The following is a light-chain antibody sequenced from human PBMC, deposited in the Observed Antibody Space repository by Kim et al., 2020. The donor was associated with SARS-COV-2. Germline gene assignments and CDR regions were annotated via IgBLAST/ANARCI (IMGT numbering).Light chain of an antibody. CDR3: QARDSSTVV. CDR2: QDS. J-gene: IGLJ2*01. Sequence: SSELTQPPSVSVSPGQTASITCSGDKLGDKYACWYQQKPGQSPVLVIYQDSKRPSGIPERFSGSNSGNTATLTISGTQAMDEADYYCQARDSSTVV. V-gene: IGLV3-1*01. CDR1: KLGDKY.